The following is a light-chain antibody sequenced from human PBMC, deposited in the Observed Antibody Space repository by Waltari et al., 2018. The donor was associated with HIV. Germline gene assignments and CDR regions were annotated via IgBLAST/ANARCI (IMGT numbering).Light chain of an antibody. V-gene: IGLV2-14*01. CDR2: EVS. CDR3: SSYTSSSTSHV. Sequence: QSALTQPASVSGSPGQSITLSCTGTSSDVGGYNYVSWYQQHPGKAPKLMIYEVSKRPSGVSNRFSGSKSGNTASLTISGLQAEDEADYYCSSYTSSSTSHVFGTGTKVTVL. J-gene: IGLJ1*01. CDR1: SSDVGGYNY.